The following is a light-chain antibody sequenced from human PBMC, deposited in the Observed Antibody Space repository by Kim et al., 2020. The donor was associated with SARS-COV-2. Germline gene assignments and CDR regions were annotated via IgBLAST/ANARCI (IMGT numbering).Light chain of an antibody. V-gene: IGLV3-21*04. CDR3: QVWDSGSDHVV. CDR2: YDS. J-gene: IGLJ2*01. CDR1: NIGNKN. Sequence: APGQTASITVGGNNIGNKNVHWYQHKPGQAPLLVISYDSDRPAGIPDQFSGSNSGNTATLTISRVEAGDEADYYCQVWDSGSDHVVFGGGTQLTVL.